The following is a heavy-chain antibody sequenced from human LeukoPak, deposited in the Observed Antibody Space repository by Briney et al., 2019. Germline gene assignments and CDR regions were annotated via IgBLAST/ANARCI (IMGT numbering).Heavy chain of an antibody. CDR2: ISSSSSYI. CDR1: GFTFSSYS. Sequence: GGSLRLSCAASGFTFSSYSMNWVRQAPGKGLEWVSSISSSSSYIYYADSVQGRFTISRDNAKNSLYLQMNSLRAEDTAVYYCARASDILTGYYTGYFDYWGQGTLVTVSS. J-gene: IGHJ4*02. CDR3: ARASDILTGYYTGYFDY. D-gene: IGHD3-9*01. V-gene: IGHV3-21*01.